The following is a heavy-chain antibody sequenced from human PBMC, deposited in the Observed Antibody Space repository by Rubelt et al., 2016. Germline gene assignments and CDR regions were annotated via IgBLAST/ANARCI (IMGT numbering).Heavy chain of an antibody. CDR3: AIQTPGMAAAGIYTEYFQH. V-gene: IGHV3-11*03. Sequence: GGGLVKPGGSLRLSCAASGFTFSDSYMTWIRQAPGKGLEWVAYITSSGTYANYADSVKGRFTISRDNSKNTLFLQMKSLRAEDTAVYYCAIQTPGMAAAGIYTEYFQHWGQGTLVTVSS. J-gene: IGHJ1*01. D-gene: IGHD6-13*01. CDR1: GFTFSDSY. CDR2: ITSSGTYA.